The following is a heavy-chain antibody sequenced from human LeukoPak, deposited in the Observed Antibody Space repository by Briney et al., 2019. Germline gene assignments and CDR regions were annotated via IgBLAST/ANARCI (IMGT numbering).Heavy chain of an antibody. CDR1: GYTFTNYD. CDR3: ARALSGCVLCFDY. J-gene: IGHJ4*02. CDR2: MDPKSGNT. V-gene: IGHV1-8*01. D-gene: IGHD6-19*01. Sequence: ASVKVSCKASGYTFTNYDINWVRLATGQGLEWMGWMDPKSGNTGYAQNFQGRVTMTGDTSTNTAYMELSSLTSEDTAVYYCARALSGCVLCFDYWGQGTLVTVSS.